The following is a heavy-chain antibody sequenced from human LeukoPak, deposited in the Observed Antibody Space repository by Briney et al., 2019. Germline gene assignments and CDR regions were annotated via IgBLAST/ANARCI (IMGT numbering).Heavy chain of an antibody. CDR1: GFTFDDYA. Sequence: GRSLRLSCAASGFTFDDYAMHWVRQVPGKGLEWVSGILWNSGSIGYADSVKGRFTISRDNAKNSLYLQMNSLRAEDTALYYCAKDFGPSLRYCGGDCYPDYWGQGTLVTVSS. CDR3: AKDFGPSLRYCGGDCYPDY. J-gene: IGHJ4*02. D-gene: IGHD2-21*02. CDR2: ILWNSGSI. V-gene: IGHV3-9*01.